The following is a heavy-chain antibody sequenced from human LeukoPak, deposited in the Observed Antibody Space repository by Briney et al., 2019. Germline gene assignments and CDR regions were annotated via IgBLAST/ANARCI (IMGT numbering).Heavy chain of an antibody. V-gene: IGHV3-23*01. CDR1: GFTFSSYT. J-gene: IGHJ4*02. D-gene: IGHD5-12*01. Sequence: PGGSLRLSCAASGFTFSSYTMSWVRQAPGKGLEWVSAISGSGGSTYYADSVKGRFTISRDNSKNTLYLQMNSLRAEDTAVYYCAKGHSGYDYFDYWGQGTLVTVSS. CDR3: AKGHSGYDYFDY. CDR2: ISGSGGST.